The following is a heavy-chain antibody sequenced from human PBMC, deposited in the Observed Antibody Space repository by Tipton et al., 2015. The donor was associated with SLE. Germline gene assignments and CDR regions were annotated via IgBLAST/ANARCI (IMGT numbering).Heavy chain of an antibody. CDR1: GFTFGDYA. D-gene: IGHD3-10*01. CDR2: IRSKPYGGTT. Sequence: QLVQSGGGLIQPGGSLRLSCTASGFTFGDYAMSWVRQAPGKGLEWVGFIRSKPYGGTTEYAASVKGRFTISRDDSKSIAYLQMNSLKTEDTAVYYCTRVHWYYYGSGSDSKGDYWGRGTLVTVSS. J-gene: IGHJ4*01. V-gene: IGHV3-49*04. CDR3: TRVHWYYYGSGSDSKGDY.